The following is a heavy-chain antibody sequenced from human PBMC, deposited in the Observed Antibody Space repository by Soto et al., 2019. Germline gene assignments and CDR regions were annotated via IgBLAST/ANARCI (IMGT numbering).Heavy chain of an antibody. Sequence: GGSLRLSCAASGFTFSSYAMSWVRQAPGKGLEWVSAISGSGGSTYYADSVKGRFTISRDNSKNTLYLQMNSLRAEDTAVHYCAKVSDLNRIQLWLKRGSWFDPWGQGTLVTVSS. CDR3: AKVSDLNRIQLWLKRGSWFDP. V-gene: IGHV3-23*01. CDR2: ISGSGGST. D-gene: IGHD5-18*01. CDR1: GFTFSSYA. J-gene: IGHJ5*02.